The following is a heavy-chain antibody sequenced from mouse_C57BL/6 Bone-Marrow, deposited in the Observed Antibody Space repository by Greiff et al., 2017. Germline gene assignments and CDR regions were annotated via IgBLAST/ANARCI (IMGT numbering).Heavy chain of an antibody. J-gene: IGHJ3*01. CDR2: INPSSGYT. CDR1: GYTFTSYW. V-gene: IGHV1-7*01. Sequence: QVQLQQSGAELAKPGASVKLSCKASGYTFTSYWMHWVKQRPGQGLEWIGYINPSSGYTKYNQKFKDKATLTADNSSSTAYMQLSSLTYEDSAVYYCARYYGSSYPAWFAYWGQGTLVTVSA. CDR3: ARYYGSSYPAWFAY. D-gene: IGHD1-1*01.